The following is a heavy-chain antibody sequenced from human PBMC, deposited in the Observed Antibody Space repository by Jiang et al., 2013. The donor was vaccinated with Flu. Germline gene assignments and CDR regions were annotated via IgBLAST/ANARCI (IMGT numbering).Heavy chain of an antibody. V-gene: IGHV1-46*01. CDR1: GYTFTTYF. CDR3: ARGVGYYDSSGYYYLDAFDI. Sequence: SGAEVKKPGASVRVSCKASGYTFTTYFMHWVRQAPGQGLEWMGIINPSDGGTTYAQKFQGRVTITRDTSASTAYMELSSLRSEDTAVYYCARGVGYYDSSGYYYLDAFDIWGQGTMVTVSS. CDR2: INPSDGGT. J-gene: IGHJ3*02. D-gene: IGHD3-22*01.